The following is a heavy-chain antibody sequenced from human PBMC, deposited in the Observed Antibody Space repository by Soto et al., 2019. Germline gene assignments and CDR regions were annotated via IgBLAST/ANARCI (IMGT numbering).Heavy chain of an antibody. J-gene: IGHJ5*02. CDR2: MNPGSGDT. CDR1: GYSFTNND. Sequence: GASVKVSCKASGYSFTNNDVTWVRQATGQGLVWMGCMNPGSGDTGYAQKFQGRVTMTRDISIATAYMELSSLRSDDTAIYYCARLATFGSLNWFDPWGQGTLVTVSS. CDR3: ARLATFGSLNWFDP. V-gene: IGHV1-8*01. D-gene: IGHD3-16*01.